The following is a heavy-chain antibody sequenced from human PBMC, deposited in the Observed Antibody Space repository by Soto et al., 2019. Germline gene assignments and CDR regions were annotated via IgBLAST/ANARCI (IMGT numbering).Heavy chain of an antibody. V-gene: IGHV1-8*01. D-gene: IGHD3-3*01. Sequence: QVQLVQSGAEVKKPGASVKVSCKASGYTFTSYDINWVRQATGQGLEWMGWMNPNSGNTGYAQKFQGRVTMTRNTSISTAYMELSSLRSEDTAVYYGARWSEAQGDFDYWGQGTLVTVSS. CDR2: MNPNSGNT. CDR3: ARWSEAQGDFDY. J-gene: IGHJ4*02. CDR1: GYTFTSYD.